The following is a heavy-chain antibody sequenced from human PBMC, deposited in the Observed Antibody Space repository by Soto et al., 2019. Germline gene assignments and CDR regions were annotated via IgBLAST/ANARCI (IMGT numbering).Heavy chain of an antibody. V-gene: IGHV3-13*01. CDR3: ARSSGVTSRQRGGYYYGMDV. D-gene: IGHD3-3*01. CDR2: IGTAGDT. J-gene: IGHJ6*02. Sequence: GGSLRLSCAASGFTFSSYDMHWVRQATGKGLEWVSAIGTAGDTYYPGSVKGRFTISRENAKNSLYLQMNSLRAEDTAVYYCARSSGVTSRQRGGYYYGMDVWGQGTTVTVSS. CDR1: GFTFSSYD.